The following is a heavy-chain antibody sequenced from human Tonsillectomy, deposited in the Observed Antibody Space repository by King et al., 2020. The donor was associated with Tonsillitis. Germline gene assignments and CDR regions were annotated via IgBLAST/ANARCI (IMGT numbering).Heavy chain of an antibody. Sequence: QLVQSGAEVKKPGESLKISCQVSGYRFTNYWIGWVRQLPGKGLEWMGVIYPSDSATRYSPSFQGQVTISADKSISTAYLQWTSLKASDTAMYYCARRDSGSSQYYFDYWGQGTLVTVSS. J-gene: IGHJ4*02. CDR2: IYPSDSAT. CDR3: ARRDSGSSQYYFDY. CDR1: GYRFTNYW. D-gene: IGHD1-26*01. V-gene: IGHV5-51*01.